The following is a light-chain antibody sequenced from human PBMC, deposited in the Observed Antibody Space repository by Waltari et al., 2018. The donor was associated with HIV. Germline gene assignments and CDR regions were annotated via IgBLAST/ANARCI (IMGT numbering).Light chain of an antibody. V-gene: IGKV1-12*01. CDR2: DAY. CDR1: QGISTW. J-gene: IGKJ2*01. CDR3: QHTNFFPLT. Sequence: DIQMTQSPLSVSASVGDRVNVTCRASQGISTWLAWYQKKPGQAPKLLIHDAYTLHIGIPSRFSGSGSGTHFSLTSRILQPEDLAAYFCQHTNFFPLTFGQGTTVEI.